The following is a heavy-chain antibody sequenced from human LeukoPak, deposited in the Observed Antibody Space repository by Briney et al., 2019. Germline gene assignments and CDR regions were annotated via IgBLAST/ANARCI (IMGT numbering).Heavy chain of an antibody. J-gene: IGHJ4*02. Sequence: NPSETLSLTCAVSGGSITSDYWSWIRQPPGKGLEWMGYIYNTGNTNYTSSLKSRVTISADKSKNKFSLKLNSLTAADTAVYYCARSGYCSGGSCWLDSWGEGTQVTVSS. CDR3: ARSGYCSGGSCWLDS. V-gene: IGHV4-4*08. D-gene: IGHD2-15*01. CDR1: GGSITSDY. CDR2: IYNTGNT.